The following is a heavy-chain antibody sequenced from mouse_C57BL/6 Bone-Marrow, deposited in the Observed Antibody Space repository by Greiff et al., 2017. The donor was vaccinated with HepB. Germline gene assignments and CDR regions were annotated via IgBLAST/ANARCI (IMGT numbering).Heavy chain of an antibody. D-gene: IGHD1-1*01. V-gene: IGHV1-55*01. CDR2: ISPGSGST. J-gene: IGHJ2*01. Sequence: QVQLQQPGAELVKPGASVKMSCKASGYTFTSYWLTWVKQRPGQGLECIGDISPGSGSTNYNEKFKSKATLTVDTSSSTAYMQLSSLTSEDSAVYYCARITTVVAWYYFDYWGQGTTLTVSS. CDR1: GYTFTSYW. CDR3: ARITTVVAWYYFDY.